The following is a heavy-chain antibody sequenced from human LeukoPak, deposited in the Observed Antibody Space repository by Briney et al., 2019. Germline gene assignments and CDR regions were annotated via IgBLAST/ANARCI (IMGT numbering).Heavy chain of an antibody. D-gene: IGHD6-19*01. V-gene: IGHV3-30*18. CDR1: GFTFRTYG. CDR3: AKDDALYNSGWYVRGDFDY. CDR2: ISYDGTNK. J-gene: IGHJ4*02. Sequence: GGSLRLSCAASGFTFRTYGIHWGRQAPGKGLEWVAVISYDGTNKYYADSVKGRFTISRDNSKNTLSLQMNSLRAEDTAVYYCAKDDALYNSGWYVRGDFDYWGQGTLVTVSS.